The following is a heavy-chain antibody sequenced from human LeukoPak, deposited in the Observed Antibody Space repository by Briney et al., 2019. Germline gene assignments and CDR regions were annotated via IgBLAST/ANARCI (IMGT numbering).Heavy chain of an antibody. CDR1: GGTFSSYA. CDR2: IIPIIGTA. D-gene: IGHD2-15*01. V-gene: IGHV1-69*01. Sequence: SVKVSCKASGGTFSSYAISCVRQAPGQGLEWMGGIIPIIGTANYAQKFQGRVTITADESTSTAYMELSSLRSGDTAVYYCAAYCSGGSCHGVFDYWGQGTLVTVSS. CDR3: AAYCSGGSCHGVFDY. J-gene: IGHJ4*02.